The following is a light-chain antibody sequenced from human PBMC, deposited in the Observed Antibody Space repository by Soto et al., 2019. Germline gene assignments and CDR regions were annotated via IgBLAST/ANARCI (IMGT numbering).Light chain of an antibody. V-gene: IGKV1-5*01. J-gene: IGKJ2*01. CDR3: QQYSTYSFT. Sequence: DIQMTQSPSTLSASVGDSVTITCRASQSISDSMAWYQQKPGKAPKVLISDASNLESGVPSRFSGSGFGTEFTLTISSLQTDDLGTYYCQQYSTYSFTFGQGTKLEI. CDR1: QSISDS. CDR2: DAS.